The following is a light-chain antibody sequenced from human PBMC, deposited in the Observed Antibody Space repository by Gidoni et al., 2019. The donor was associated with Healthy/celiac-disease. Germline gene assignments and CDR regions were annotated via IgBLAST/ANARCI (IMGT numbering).Light chain of an antibody. J-gene: IGKJ3*01. V-gene: IGKV1-39*01. Sequence: DIQMTQSPSSLSASVGDRVTITCRASQSISSYLNWYQQKPGKAPKLLIYAASSLQSGVPSRFSGSGSGTDFTLTISSLQPEDFATYYCQQRDTFGPXTKVDIK. CDR1: QSISSY. CDR2: AAS. CDR3: QQRDT.